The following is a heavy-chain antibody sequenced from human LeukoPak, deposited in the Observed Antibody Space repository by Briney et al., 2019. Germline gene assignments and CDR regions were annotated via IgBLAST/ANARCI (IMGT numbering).Heavy chain of an antibody. CDR3: ARANFLYCSSSTCLFDY. CDR1: GYTFTDYY. J-gene: IGHJ4*02. D-gene: IGHD2-2*01. CDR2: INPNDGDT. Sequence: ASVKVSCKASGYTFTDYYMHWVRQAPGQGFEWMGWINPNDGDTNYAQKFQGRVTMTRDTPISTAHMEVSRLRSDDTAVYYCARANFLYCSSSTCLFDYWGQGTLVTVSS. V-gene: IGHV1-2*02.